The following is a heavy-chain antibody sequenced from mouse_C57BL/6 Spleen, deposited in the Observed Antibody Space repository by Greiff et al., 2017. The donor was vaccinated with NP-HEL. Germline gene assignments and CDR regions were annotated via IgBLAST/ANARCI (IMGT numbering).Heavy chain of an antibody. CDR1: GYTFTDYN. Sequence: EVKLQQSGPELVKPGASVKMSCKASGYTFTDYNMHWVKQSHGKSLEWIGYINPNNGGTSYNQKFKGKATLTVNKSSSTAYMELRSLTSEDSAVYYCASGVYDYDRGWYFDVWGTGTTVTVSS. V-gene: IGHV1-22*01. J-gene: IGHJ1*03. D-gene: IGHD2-4*01. CDR2: INPNNGGT. CDR3: ASGVYDYDRGWYFDV.